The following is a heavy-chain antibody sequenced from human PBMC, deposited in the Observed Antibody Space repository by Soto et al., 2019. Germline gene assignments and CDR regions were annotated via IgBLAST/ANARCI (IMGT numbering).Heavy chain of an antibody. J-gene: IGHJ5*02. CDR1: GFTVSNND. CDR2: SYSGGST. V-gene: IGHV3-53*02. D-gene: IGHD6-13*01. CDR3: ARALESSSWSGGWFDP. Sequence: EVQLVETGGGLIQPGGSLRLSCAASGFTVSNNDMSWVRQAPGKGLEWVSVSYSGGSTYYADSVKGRFTISRDNSKNTLYLQMNSLRAEDTAVYYCARALESSSWSGGWFDPWGQGTLVTVSS.